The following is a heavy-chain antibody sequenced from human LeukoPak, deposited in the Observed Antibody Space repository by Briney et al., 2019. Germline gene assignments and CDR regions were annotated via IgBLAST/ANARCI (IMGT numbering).Heavy chain of an antibody. D-gene: IGHD6-13*01. Sequence: GGSLRLSCAASGFTFRSYGMPWVRQAPGKGLEWVAVISYDGSNKYYADSVKGRFTISRDNSKNTLYLQMNSLRAEDTAVYYCAKDHIAAVGEFHYFDYWGQGTLVTVSS. CDR2: ISYDGSNK. J-gene: IGHJ4*02. V-gene: IGHV3-30*18. CDR1: GFTFRSYG. CDR3: AKDHIAAVGEFHYFDY.